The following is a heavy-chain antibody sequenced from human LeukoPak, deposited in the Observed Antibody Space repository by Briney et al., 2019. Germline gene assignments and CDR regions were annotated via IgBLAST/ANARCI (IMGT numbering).Heavy chain of an antibody. CDR2: INHSGST. V-gene: IGHV4-34*01. CDR1: GGSFSGYY. Sequence: SETLSLTCAVYGGSFSGYYWSWIRQPPGKGLEWIGEINHSGSTNYNPSLKSRVTISVDTSKNQFSLRLRSVTAADTAVYYCAKGQGLLSSPTLFDHWGQGTRVTVSS. D-gene: IGHD3-10*01. J-gene: IGHJ4*02. CDR3: AKGQGLLSSPTLFDH.